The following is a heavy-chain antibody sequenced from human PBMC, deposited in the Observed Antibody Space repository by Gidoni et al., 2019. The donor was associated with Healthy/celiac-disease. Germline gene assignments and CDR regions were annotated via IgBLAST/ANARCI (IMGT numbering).Heavy chain of an antibody. J-gene: IGHJ4*02. CDR3: ASRDDSSRNFDY. V-gene: IGHV4-34*01. CDR1: GWSFSGYY. D-gene: IGHD3-22*01. Sequence: QVQLQQWGAGLLKPSETLSLTCAVYGWSFSGYYWSWIRQPPGKGLEWIGEINHSGSTNYNPSLKSRVTISVDTSKNQFSLKLSSVTAADTAVYYCASRDDSSRNFDYWGQGTLVTVSS. CDR2: INHSGST.